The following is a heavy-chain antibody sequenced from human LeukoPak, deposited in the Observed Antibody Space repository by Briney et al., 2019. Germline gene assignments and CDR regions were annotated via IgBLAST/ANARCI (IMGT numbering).Heavy chain of an antibody. CDR2: INPSGGST. CDR3: ARGAKRSRYSSSWYWVKRFDY. J-gene: IGHJ4*02. CDR1: GYTFTSYY. V-gene: IGHV1-46*01. Sequence: ASVTVSCKASGYTFTSYYMHWVRQAPGQGLEWMGIINPSGGSTSYAQKFQGRVTMTRDTSTSTVYMELSSLRSEDTAVYYCARGAKRSRYSSSWYWVKRFDYWGQGTLVTVSS. D-gene: IGHD6-13*01.